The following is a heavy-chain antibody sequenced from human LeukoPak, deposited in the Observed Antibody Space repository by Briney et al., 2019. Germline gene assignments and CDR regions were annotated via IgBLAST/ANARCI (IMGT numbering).Heavy chain of an antibody. J-gene: IGHJ6*03. D-gene: IGHD3-10*01. CDR2: IYYSGST. V-gene: IGHV4-59*01. CDR1: GGSISSYY. CDR3: ARLRTGRVRGVIMYYYYMDV. Sequence: SETLSLTCTVSGGSISSYYWSWIRQPPGKGLEWIGYIYYSGSTNYNPSLKSRVTISVDTSKNQFSLKLSSVTAADTAVYYCARLRTGRVRGVIMYYYYMDVWGKGTTVTVSS.